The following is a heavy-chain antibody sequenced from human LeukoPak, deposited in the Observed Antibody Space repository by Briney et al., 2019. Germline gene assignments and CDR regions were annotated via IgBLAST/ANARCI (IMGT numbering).Heavy chain of an antibody. J-gene: IGHJ6*02. CDR1: GFTFSSYA. V-gene: IGHV3-30-3*01. D-gene: IGHD4-17*01. CDR2: ISYDGSNK. Sequence: GGSLRLSCAASGFTFSSYAMHWVRQAPGKGLEWVAVISYDGSNKYYADSVKGRFTISRDNSKNTLYLQMNSLRAEDTAVYYCARSRSPVTTLPIYYYFGMDVWGQGTTVTVSS. CDR3: ARSRSPVTTLPIYYYFGMDV.